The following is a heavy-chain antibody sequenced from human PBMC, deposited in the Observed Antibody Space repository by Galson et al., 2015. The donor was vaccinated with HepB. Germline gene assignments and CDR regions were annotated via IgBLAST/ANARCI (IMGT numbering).Heavy chain of an antibody. CDR3: AKDYSGFLEGGPLDY. CDR1: GLTFSSYA. D-gene: IGHD3-3*01. J-gene: IGHJ4*02. CDR2: ISGSGGST. Sequence: SLRLSCAASGLTFSSYAMSWVRQAPGKGLEWVSAISGSGGSTYYADSVKGRFTISRDNSKNTLYLQMNSLRAEDTAVYYCAKDYSGFLEGGPLDYWGQGTLVTVSS. V-gene: IGHV3-23*01.